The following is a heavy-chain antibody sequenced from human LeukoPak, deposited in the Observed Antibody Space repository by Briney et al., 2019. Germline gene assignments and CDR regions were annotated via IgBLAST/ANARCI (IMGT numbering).Heavy chain of an antibody. CDR1: GYTFTSYD. CDR2: MNPNSGNT. V-gene: IGHV1-8*01. CDR3: ARRFLEWLLTPYYGMDV. J-gene: IGHJ6*02. Sequence: ASVKVSCKASGYTFTSYDINWVRQAAGQGLEWMGWMNPNSGNTGYAQKFQGRVTMTRNTSISTAYMELSSLRSEDTAVYYCARRFLEWLLTPYYGMDVWGQGTTVTVSS. D-gene: IGHD3-3*01.